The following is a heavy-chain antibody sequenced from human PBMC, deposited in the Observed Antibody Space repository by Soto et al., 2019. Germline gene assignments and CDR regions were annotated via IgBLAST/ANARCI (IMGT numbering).Heavy chain of an antibody. CDR3: STACPLTNTRCCGGFDY. CDR2: LQRKSEGGTT. J-gene: IGHJ4*02. V-gene: IGHV3-15*01. CDR1: GFMFSNAW. Sequence: EVQLVESGGGLGKPGGSLRLSCAVSGFMFSNAWMSWVRQAPGKGLEWVGRLQRKSEGGTTEYGAPLQGRFIISRDDSKNTRYLQMNSLKTADTAVYFCSTACPLTNTRCCGGFDYWGQGTLVTVSS. D-gene: IGHD2-2*01.